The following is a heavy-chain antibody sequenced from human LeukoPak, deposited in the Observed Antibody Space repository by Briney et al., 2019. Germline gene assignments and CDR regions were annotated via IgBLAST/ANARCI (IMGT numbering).Heavy chain of an antibody. CDR1: GDSVSRNSAT. D-gene: IGHD3-10*01. J-gene: IGHJ6*03. V-gene: IGHV6-1*01. Sequence: SQTLSLTCAISGDSVSRNSATWNWIRQSPARGLEWLGRTYCRSKWYNDYAVSVKSRITINPDTSKNQFSLQLNSVTPEDTAVYYCARAVLWFGDLDYYYYMDVWGKGTTVTVSS. CDR2: TYCRSKWYN. CDR3: ARAVLWFGDLDYYYYMDV.